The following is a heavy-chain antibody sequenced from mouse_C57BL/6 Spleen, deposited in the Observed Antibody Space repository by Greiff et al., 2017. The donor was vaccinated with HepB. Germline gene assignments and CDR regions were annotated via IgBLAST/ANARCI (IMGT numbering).Heavy chain of an antibody. V-gene: IGHV5-9*01. J-gene: IGHJ2*01. CDR2: ISGGGGNT. Sequence: EVQLVESGGGLVKPGGSLKLSCAASGFTFSSYTMSWVRQTPEQRLEWVATISGGGGNTYYPDSVKGRFTISRDNAKNTLYLQMSSLRSEDTALYYCARHYLYYYGSSYGETCFDYWGQGTTLTVSS. CDR3: ARHYLYYYGSSYGETCFDY. D-gene: IGHD1-1*01. CDR1: GFTFSSYT.